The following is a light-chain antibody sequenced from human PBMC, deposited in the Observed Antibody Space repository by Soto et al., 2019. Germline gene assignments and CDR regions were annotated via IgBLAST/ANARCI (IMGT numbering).Light chain of an antibody. CDR3: QHYNNWPFT. V-gene: IGKV3-15*01. CDR2: AAS. CDR1: QSVSNN. Sequence: EIVMTQSPATLSVSPGDRATLSCRASQSVSNNLAWYQQKPGQAPRLLIYAASTRAAGIPDRFSGSGSGTGFTLTITSLQSEDFAVYYCQHYNNWPFTFGPGTKVDIK. J-gene: IGKJ3*01.